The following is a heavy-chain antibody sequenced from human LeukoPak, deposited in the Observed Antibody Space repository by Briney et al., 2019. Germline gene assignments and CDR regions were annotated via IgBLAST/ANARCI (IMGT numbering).Heavy chain of an antibody. D-gene: IGHD1-26*01. V-gene: IGHV4-39*01. Sequence: PSETLSLTCTVSGGSISSSRYYWGWIRQPPGKGLEWIGSIYYSGSTYYNPSLKSRVTISVDTSKNQFSLKLNSVTAADTAVYYCARGLLYIESFARTWFDPWGQGILVTVSS. J-gene: IGHJ5*02. CDR2: IYYSGST. CDR3: ARGLLYIESFARTWFDP. CDR1: GGSISSSRYY.